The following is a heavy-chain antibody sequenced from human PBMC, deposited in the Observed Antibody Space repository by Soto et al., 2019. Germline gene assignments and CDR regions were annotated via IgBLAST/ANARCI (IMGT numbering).Heavy chain of an antibody. D-gene: IGHD5-18*01. Sequence: QVQLQEPGPGLVKPSETLSLTCTVSAASIKSYYWAWIRQPAGKGLEWIGRIFASGTTNYNPSLRNRNTMSKDTSRNQYSLEMRSMTAADTAMYYCATYSDTYLNWLDPWGQRILVTVSS. CDR2: IFASGTT. CDR3: ATYSDTYLNWLDP. J-gene: IGHJ5*02. V-gene: IGHV4-4*07. CDR1: AASIKSYY.